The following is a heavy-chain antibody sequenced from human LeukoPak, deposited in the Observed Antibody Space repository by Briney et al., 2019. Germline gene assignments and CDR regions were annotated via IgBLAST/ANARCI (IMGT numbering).Heavy chain of an antibody. CDR2: IYYSGST. CDR1: GGSISSYY. CDR3: ARFPSTDYYDSSGYYYNAFDI. V-gene: IGHV4-59*01. D-gene: IGHD3-22*01. Sequence: SETLSLICTASGGSISSYYWSWIRQPPRQGLERIGYIYYSGSTNYKPSLKRRDTISVDTSKNQFSLELSSVTAADPAVYYCARFPSTDYYDSSGYYYNAFDIWGQGTMVTVSS. J-gene: IGHJ3*02.